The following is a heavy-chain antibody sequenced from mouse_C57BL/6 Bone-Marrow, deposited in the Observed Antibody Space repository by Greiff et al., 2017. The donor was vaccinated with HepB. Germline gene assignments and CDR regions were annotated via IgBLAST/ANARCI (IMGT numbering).Heavy chain of an antibody. Sequence: VQLQQSGAELVKPGASVKMSCKASGYTFTSYWITWVKQRPGQGLEWIGDIYPGSGSTNYNEKFKSKATLTVDTSSSTSYMQLISLTSEDSAVYYCARENGYYCSYYAMDYWGQGTSVTVSS. D-gene: IGHD2-3*01. V-gene: IGHV1-55*01. CDR2: IYPGSGST. CDR3: ARENGYYCSYYAMDY. CDR1: GYTFTSYW. J-gene: IGHJ4*01.